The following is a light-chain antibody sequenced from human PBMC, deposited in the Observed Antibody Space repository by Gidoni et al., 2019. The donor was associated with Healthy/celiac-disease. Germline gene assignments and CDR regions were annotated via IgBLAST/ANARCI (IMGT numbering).Light chain of an antibody. CDR3: QVWDSSSDPLYV. V-gene: IGLV3-21*03. CDR2: DDS. CDR1: NLGSKS. Sequence: SHVLTQPPSVSVAPGKTARITCGGNNLGSKSVHWYQEKPGQAPVLVVYDDSDRHSGIPERFSGSNSGNTATLTISRVEAGDEADYYCQVWDSSSDPLYVFGTGTKVTVL. J-gene: IGLJ1*01.